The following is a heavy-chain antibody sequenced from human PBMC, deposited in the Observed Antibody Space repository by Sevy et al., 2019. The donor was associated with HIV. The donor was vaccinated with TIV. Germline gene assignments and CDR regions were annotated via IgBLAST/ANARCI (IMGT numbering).Heavy chain of an antibody. D-gene: IGHD5-12*01. V-gene: IGHV3-43D*04. CDR1: GFSFDDYA. J-gene: IGHJ4*02. CDR3: ARDREYSGYGAFDN. CDR2: VTWDGGAT. Sequence: GGSLILSCAASGFSFDDYAMHWVRQAPGKGLEWVSLVTWDGGATYYADSVKGRFTISRDNSKNSLYLQMNSLRTEDTALYYCARDREYSGYGAFDNWGQGTLVTVSS.